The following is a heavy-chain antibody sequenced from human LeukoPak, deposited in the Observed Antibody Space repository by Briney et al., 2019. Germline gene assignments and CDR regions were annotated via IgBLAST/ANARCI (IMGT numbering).Heavy chain of an antibody. CDR2: ISWNSGSI. V-gene: IGHV3-9*01. Sequence: GRSLRLSCAASGFTFDDYAMHWVRQAPGKGLEWVSGISWNSGSIGYADSVKGRFTISRDNAKNSLYLQMNSLRAEDTALYYCAKGMTEYFQHWGQGTLVTVSS. CDR3: AKGMTEYFQH. CDR1: GFTFDDYA. J-gene: IGHJ1*01.